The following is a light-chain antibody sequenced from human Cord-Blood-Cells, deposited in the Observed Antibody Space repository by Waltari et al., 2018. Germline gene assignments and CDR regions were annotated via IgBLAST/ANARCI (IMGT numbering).Light chain of an antibody. J-gene: IGLJ2*01. CDR3: QSADSSGTYVV. Sequence: SYALTQPPPPSVSPGQTARITCSGDALPKQYAYWYQQKPGQAPVLVIYKDSERPSGIPERFSGSSSGTTVTLTISGVQAEDEADYYCQSADSSGTYVVFGGGTKLTVL. CDR2: KDS. V-gene: IGLV3-25*03. CDR1: ALPKQY.